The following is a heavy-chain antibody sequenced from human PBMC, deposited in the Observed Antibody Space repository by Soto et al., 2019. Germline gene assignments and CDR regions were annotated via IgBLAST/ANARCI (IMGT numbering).Heavy chain of an antibody. V-gene: IGHV4-39*01. CDR1: GESISSSSYY. J-gene: IGHJ4*02. D-gene: IGHD2-21*02. CDR2: IYYSGRT. CDR3: ARQRTAVVTQAYFDH. Sequence: SETLSLTCIVSGESISSSSYYWGWIRQPPGKGLEWIGSIYYSGRTYYNPSFKSRVTISIDTSKNQFSLKLSSVTATDTAVYYCARQRTAVVTQAYFDHWGQGALVTVSS.